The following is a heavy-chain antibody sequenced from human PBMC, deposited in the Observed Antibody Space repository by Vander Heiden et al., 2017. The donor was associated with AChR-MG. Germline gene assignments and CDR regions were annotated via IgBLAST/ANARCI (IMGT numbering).Heavy chain of an antibody. J-gene: IGHJ4*02. V-gene: IGHV4-34*01. CDR1: GRPFSGYY. D-gene: IGHD3-10*01. CDR3: ARLYYGSGSSNY. Sequence: QAQLQQWGAGLLMPSDTLSLTCAVYGRPFSGYYWSWTRQPPGKGLEWIGEINHSGSTNYNPSLKSRVTISVDTSKNQFSLKLSSVTAADTAVYYCARLYYGSGSSNYWGQGTLVTVSS. CDR2: INHSGST.